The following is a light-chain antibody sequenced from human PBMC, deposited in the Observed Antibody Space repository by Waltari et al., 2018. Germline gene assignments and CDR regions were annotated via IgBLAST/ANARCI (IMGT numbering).Light chain of an antibody. CDR1: QSVGPY. J-gene: IGKJ4*01. CDR2: DAS. V-gene: IGKV3-11*01. CDR3: QQRRNWPLT. Sequence: SCRASQSVGPYLALYQQRPGQSPRLLIYDASYRATGISARFSGSGSETDFTLTISSLQPEDFAVYYCQQRRNWPLTFGGGTRVQI.